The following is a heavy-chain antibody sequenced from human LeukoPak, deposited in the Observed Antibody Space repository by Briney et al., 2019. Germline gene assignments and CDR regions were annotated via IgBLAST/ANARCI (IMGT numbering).Heavy chain of an antibody. J-gene: IGHJ4*02. D-gene: IGHD6-13*01. CDR1: GYTFTSYD. Sequence: SVKVSCKASGYTFTSYDINWVRQAPGLGLEWMGGIIPIFGTANYAQKFQGRVTITADKSTSTAYMELSSLRSEDTAVYYCARGGVGTGSFDYWGQGTLVTVSS. CDR3: ARGGVGTGSFDY. V-gene: IGHV1-69*06. CDR2: IIPIFGTA.